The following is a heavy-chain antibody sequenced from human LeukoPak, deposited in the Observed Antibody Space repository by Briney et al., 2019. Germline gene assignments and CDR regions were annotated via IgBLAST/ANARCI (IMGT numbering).Heavy chain of an antibody. D-gene: IGHD5-24*01. CDR1: GGTFNSFA. Sequence: SVKVSCKASGGTFNSFAISWVRQAPGQGLEWMGGIMPLFGTANYAQEFQGRVTFTTDQSASTAYMEVSSLRSEDTAVYYCASGSLGDGYGVGDYYQYMDVWGKGTTVTVSS. CDR2: IMPLFGTA. V-gene: IGHV1-69*05. CDR3: ASGSLGDGYGVGDYYQYMDV. J-gene: IGHJ6*03.